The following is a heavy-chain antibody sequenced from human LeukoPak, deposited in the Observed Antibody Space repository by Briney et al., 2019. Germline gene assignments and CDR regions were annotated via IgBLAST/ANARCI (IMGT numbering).Heavy chain of an antibody. CDR1: GYSFTSYW. Sequence: GESLKISCKGSGYSFTSYWIGWVRQMPGKGLEWMGIIYPGDSDTRYSPSFQGQVTISADKSNSTAYLQWSSLKASDTAMYYCARSHAYCGGDCYWAFDYWGQGTLVTVSS. J-gene: IGHJ4*02. CDR2: IYPGDSDT. D-gene: IGHD2-21*02. CDR3: ARSHAYCGGDCYWAFDY. V-gene: IGHV5-51*01.